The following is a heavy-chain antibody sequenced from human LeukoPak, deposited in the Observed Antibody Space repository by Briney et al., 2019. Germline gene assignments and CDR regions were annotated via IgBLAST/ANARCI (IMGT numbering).Heavy chain of an antibody. CDR3: AKASYYYDSSGYYFSY. D-gene: IGHD3-22*01. J-gene: IGHJ4*02. CDR1: GFTFSSYG. V-gene: IGHV3-30*18. Sequence: GGSLRLSCAASGFTFSSYGMHWVRQAPGKGLEWGAVISYDGSNKYYADSVKGRFTISRDNSKNTLYLQMNSLRAEDTAVYYCAKASYYYDSSGYYFSYWGQGTLVTVSS. CDR2: ISYDGSNK.